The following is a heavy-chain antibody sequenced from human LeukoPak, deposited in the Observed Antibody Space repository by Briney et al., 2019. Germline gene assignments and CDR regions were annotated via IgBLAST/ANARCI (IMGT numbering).Heavy chain of an antibody. V-gene: IGHV4-39*01. CDR1: GFTFRSYSMN. CDR2: IYYSGSP. Sequence: GSLRLSCAASGFTFRSYSMNWVRQPPGKGLEWVGSIYYSGSPYYNPSLKSRITISVATSKNQFYLKLSSVTAADTAVYYCARHRKGWLQYYFDYWGQGTLVTVSS. D-gene: IGHD5-12*01. J-gene: IGHJ4*02. CDR3: ARHRKGWLQYYFDY.